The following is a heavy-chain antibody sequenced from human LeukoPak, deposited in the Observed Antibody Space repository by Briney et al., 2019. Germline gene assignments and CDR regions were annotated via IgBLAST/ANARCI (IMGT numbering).Heavy chain of an antibody. CDR2: ISAYNGNT. V-gene: IGHV1-18*01. Sequence: ASVKVSCKASGYTFTSYGISWVRQAPGQGLEWMGWISAYNGNTKYAQKLQGRVTMTTDTSTSTAYMELRSLRSDDTAVYYCARDPWGADTAMAVFDYWGQGTLVTVSS. CDR1: GYTFTSYG. J-gene: IGHJ4*02. D-gene: IGHD5-18*01. CDR3: ARDPWGADTAMAVFDY.